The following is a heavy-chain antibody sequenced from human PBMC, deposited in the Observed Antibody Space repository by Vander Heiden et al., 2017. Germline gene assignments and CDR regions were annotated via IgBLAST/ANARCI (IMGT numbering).Heavy chain of an antibody. CDR1: GVTFSSYP. Sequence: QVQLVQSGAEVKKPGSSVKVSCKASGVTFSSYPINWVRQAPGQELEWMGGIIPIFGTANYAQKFQGRVTITADESTSTAYMELSSLRSEDTAVYYCARGSGYDSTYGMDVWGQGTTVTVSS. J-gene: IGHJ6*02. CDR3: ARGSGYDSTYGMDV. CDR2: IIPIFGTA. D-gene: IGHD5-12*01. V-gene: IGHV1-69*01.